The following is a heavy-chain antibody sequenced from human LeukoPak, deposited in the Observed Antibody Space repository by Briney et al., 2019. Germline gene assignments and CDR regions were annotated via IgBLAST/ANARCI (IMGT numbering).Heavy chain of an antibody. J-gene: IGHJ4*02. CDR1: GFTFSSYS. Sequence: GGSLRLSCAASGFTFSSYSMDWVRQAPGKGLEWVSSISGGSGYIYYADSVKGRFTISGDNARNSLCLQMNSLRAEDTAVYYCVGGPIAAAGEDYWGQGILVTVSS. V-gene: IGHV3-21*01. CDR3: VGGPIAAAGEDY. D-gene: IGHD6-13*01. CDR2: ISGGSGYI.